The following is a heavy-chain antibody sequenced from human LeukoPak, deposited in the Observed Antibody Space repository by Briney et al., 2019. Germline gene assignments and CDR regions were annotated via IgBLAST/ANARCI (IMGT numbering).Heavy chain of an antibody. D-gene: IGHD6-6*01. V-gene: IGHV3-23*01. CDR3: ARDLRSSIAARGALGNGMDV. J-gene: IGHJ6*02. CDR1: GFTFSSHA. CDR2: ISDTGSKT. Sequence: GGSLRLSCAASGFTFSSHAMSWVRQAPGKGLEWVSAISDTGSKTYYADSVKGRFTISRDNSKNTLYLQMNSLRAEDTAVYYCARDLRSSIAARGALGNGMDVWGQGTTVTVSS.